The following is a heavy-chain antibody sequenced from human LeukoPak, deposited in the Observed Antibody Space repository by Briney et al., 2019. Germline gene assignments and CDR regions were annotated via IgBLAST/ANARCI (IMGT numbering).Heavy chain of an antibody. J-gene: IGHJ4*02. Sequence: GESLKISCKXSGYSFTSXXXXXXXXXPXXXXXWMGIXYPGDSXXXXXXXXXXXXXXXXDKSISTAYLQWSSLKASDTAMYYCARIVGATVPDYWGQGTLVTVSS. CDR2: XYPGDSXX. CDR3: ARIVGATVPDY. D-gene: IGHD1-26*01. CDR1: GYSFTSXX. V-gene: IGHV5-51*01.